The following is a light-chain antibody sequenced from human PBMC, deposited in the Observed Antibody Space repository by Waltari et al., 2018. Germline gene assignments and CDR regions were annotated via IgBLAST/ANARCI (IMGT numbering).Light chain of an antibody. J-gene: IGKJ4*01. CDR3: QQYYNWPLT. CDR2: GAP. CDR1: HSVYNE. Sequence: ETVMTQSPATLSVSPGERATLSCRASHSVYNELAWYQQKPGQAPRLLIYGAPTRATGFPARFSGSGSGSEFTLTISSLQSEDSAVYYCQQYYNWPLTFGGGTKVEI. V-gene: IGKV3-15*01.